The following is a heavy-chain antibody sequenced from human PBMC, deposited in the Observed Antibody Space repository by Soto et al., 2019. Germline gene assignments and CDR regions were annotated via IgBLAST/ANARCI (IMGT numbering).Heavy chain of an antibody. D-gene: IGHD2-2*01. J-gene: IGHJ6*03. CDR3: ARAGYCSSTSCDYYYYYYYMDV. CDR1: GYTFTSYG. CDR2: ISAYNGNT. Sequence: ASVKVSCKASGYTFTSYGISWVRQAPGQGLEWMGWISAYNGNTNYAQKLQGRVTMTTDTSTSTAYMELRSLRSDDTAVYYCARAGYCSSTSCDYYYYYYYMDVWGKGTTVTSP. V-gene: IGHV1-18*01.